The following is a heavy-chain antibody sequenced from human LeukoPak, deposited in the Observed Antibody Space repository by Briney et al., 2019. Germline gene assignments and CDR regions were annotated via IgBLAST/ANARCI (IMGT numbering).Heavy chain of an antibody. CDR3: AKATGTLGN. CDR1: GFTFSSYG. J-gene: IGHJ4*02. D-gene: IGHD1-1*01. Sequence: GGSLRLSCAASGFTFSSYGMHWVRQAPGKGLEWVAVISYDGSNKYYADSVKGRFTISRDNSKNTLYLQMNSLTAEDTAIYYCAKATGTLGNWGQGTLVTVSA. CDR2: ISYDGSNK. V-gene: IGHV3-30*18.